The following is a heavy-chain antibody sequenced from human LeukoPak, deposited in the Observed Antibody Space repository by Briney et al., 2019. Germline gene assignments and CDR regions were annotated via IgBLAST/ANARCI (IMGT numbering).Heavy chain of an antibody. CDR2: IYSGGTT. CDR3: ARMNYVSSGWGAPFDY. Sequence: PGGSLRLSCAASGFTVSSNYMSWVRQAPGKGLEWVSVIYSGGTTFYADSVKGRFTISRDNSQNTLHLQMNSLRAEDTAVYYCARMNYVSSGWGAPFDYWGQGTLVTVSS. J-gene: IGHJ4*02. CDR1: GFTVSSNY. D-gene: IGHD1-7*01. V-gene: IGHV3-53*01.